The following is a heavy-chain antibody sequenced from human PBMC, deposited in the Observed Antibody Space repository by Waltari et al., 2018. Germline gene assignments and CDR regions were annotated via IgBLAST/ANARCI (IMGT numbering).Heavy chain of an antibody. CDR1: GGSFSGYY. Sequence: QVQLQQWGAGLLKPSETLSLTCAVYGGSFSGYYWSWIRQRPGKGLEWIGEINHSGSTNYNPSLKSRVTISVDTSKNQFSLKLSSVTAADTAVYYCARGTGPVLRFLEWQHRENWFDPWGQGTLVTVSS. J-gene: IGHJ5*02. CDR3: ARGTGPVLRFLEWQHRENWFDP. V-gene: IGHV4-34*01. CDR2: INHSGST. D-gene: IGHD3-3*01.